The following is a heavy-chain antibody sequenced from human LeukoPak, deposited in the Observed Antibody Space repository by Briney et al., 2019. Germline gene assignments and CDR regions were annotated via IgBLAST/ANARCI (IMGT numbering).Heavy chain of an antibody. CDR1: DFSVCSNY. J-gene: IGHJ4*02. CDR3: AAFTPLRAFVS. Sequence: PGGALRHSCAASDFSVCSNYMNWVGPALGGGLEWVSFIYSGGSTYYADSARARVTITRDSSKCTLYLQMNSMRAEDTAVYVCAAFTPLRAFVSWGQGTLFTVSS. D-gene: IGHD2-15*01. V-gene: IGHV3-66*01. CDR2: IYSGGST.